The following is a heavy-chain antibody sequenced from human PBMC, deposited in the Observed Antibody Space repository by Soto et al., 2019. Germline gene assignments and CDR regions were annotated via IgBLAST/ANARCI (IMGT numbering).Heavy chain of an antibody. D-gene: IGHD6-6*01. V-gene: IGHV1-18*01. CDR1: GYTFTSYG. CDR2: ISAYNGNT. CDR3: ARLPGRYIAARTEFDY. Sequence: ASVKVSCKASGYTFTSYGISWVRQAPGQGLEWMGWISAYNGNTNYAQKLQGRVTMTTDTSTSTAYMELRSLRSDDTAVYYCARLPGRYIAARTEFDYWGQGTLVTVSS. J-gene: IGHJ4*02.